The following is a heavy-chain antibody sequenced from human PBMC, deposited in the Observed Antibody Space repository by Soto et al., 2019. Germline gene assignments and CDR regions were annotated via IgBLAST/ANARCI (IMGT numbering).Heavy chain of an antibody. CDR3: ARVPSP. Sequence: SETLSLTCTVSGCSISSYYWSWIRQPPGKGLEWIGYFYYSGSTNYNPSLKSRVTISVDTSKNQFSLKLSSVTAADTAVYYCARVPSPWGQGTLVTVSS. J-gene: IGHJ5*02. CDR2: FYYSGST. CDR1: GCSISSYY. V-gene: IGHV4-59*01.